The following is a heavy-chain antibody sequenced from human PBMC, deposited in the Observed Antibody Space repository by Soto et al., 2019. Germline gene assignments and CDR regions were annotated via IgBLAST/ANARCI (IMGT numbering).Heavy chain of an antibody. J-gene: IGHJ4*02. V-gene: IGHV4-31*03. Sequence: QVQLQESGPGLVKPSQTLSLTCTVSGDSVRNGGYYWNWIRQYPGKGLEWIGYIYYTGSTSYNPSLESRLTISADTSKNQFSLRLRSVTAADTAVYYCAREVAATPYFVYWGQGALVTISS. CDR1: GDSVRNGGYY. D-gene: IGHD2-15*01. CDR2: IYYTGST. CDR3: AREVAATPYFVY.